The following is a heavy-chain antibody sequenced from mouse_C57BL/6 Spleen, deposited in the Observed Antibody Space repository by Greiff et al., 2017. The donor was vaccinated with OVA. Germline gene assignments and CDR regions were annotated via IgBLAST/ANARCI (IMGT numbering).Heavy chain of an antibody. J-gene: IGHJ4*01. V-gene: IGHV2-2*01. CDR2: IWSGGST. CDR3: ARNIQGERSSYPAAMYY. Sequence: QVQLQQSGPGLVQPSQSLSITCTVSGFSLTSYGVHWVRQSPGKGLEWLGVIWSGGSTDYNAAFISRLSISKDNSKSQVFFKMTSLQADDTAIYYCARNIQGERSSYPAAMYYCGEGAPVT. D-gene: IGHD1-1*01. CDR1: GFSLTSYG.